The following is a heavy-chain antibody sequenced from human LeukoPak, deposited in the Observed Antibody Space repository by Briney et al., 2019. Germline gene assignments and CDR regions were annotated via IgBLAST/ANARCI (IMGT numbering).Heavy chain of an antibody. Sequence: PGGSLRLSCAASGFTFSSYAMSWVRQAPGKGLEWVSAISGSGGSTYYADSVKGRFTISRDNSKNTLYLQMNILRAEDTAVYYCERGKAGSGFFDYWGPGTLVTVSS. D-gene: IGHD6-25*01. J-gene: IGHJ4*02. V-gene: IGHV3-23*01. CDR1: GFTFSSYA. CDR2: ISGSGGST. CDR3: ERGKAGSGFFDY.